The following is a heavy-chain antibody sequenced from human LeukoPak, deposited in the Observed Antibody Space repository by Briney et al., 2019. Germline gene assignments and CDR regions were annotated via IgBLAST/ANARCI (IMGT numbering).Heavy chain of an antibody. V-gene: IGHV4-39*01. J-gene: IGHJ4*02. Sequence: PSETLSLTCTVSGGSISSSSYYWGWIRQPPGKGLEWIGSIYYSGSTYYNPSLKSRVTISVDTSKNQFSLKLSPVTAADTAVYYCASQKWLRPFDYWGQGTLVTVSS. CDR2: IYYSGST. CDR3: ASQKWLRPFDY. D-gene: IGHD5-12*01. CDR1: GGSISSSSYY.